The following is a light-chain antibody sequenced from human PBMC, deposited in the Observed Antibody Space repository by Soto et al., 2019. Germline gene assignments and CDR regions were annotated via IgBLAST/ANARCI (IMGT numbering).Light chain of an antibody. Sequence: QSALTQPASVSGSPGQSITTSCTGTSSDVAGYKYVSWYQQHPGKAPKLMIYEVSNRPSGVSNRFSGSKSGNTASLTISGLQPEDEADYYCSSYTSTTTLEGVFGGGTKLTVL. CDR3: SSYTSTTTLEGV. CDR2: EVS. V-gene: IGLV2-14*01. J-gene: IGLJ3*02. CDR1: SSDVAGYKY.